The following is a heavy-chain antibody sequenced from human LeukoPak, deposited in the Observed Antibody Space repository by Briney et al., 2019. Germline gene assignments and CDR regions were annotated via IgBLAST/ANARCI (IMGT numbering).Heavy chain of an antibody. J-gene: IGHJ3*02. Sequence: PGGSLRLSCAASGFTFSSYGMSWVRQAPGKGLEWVSAISGSGGSTYYADSVKGRFTISRDNSKNTLYLQMNSLRAEDTAVYYCAKKLLGSGSYYDAFDIWGQGTMVTVSS. V-gene: IGHV3-23*01. CDR2: ISGSGGST. D-gene: IGHD3-10*01. CDR1: GFTFSSYG. CDR3: AKKLLGSGSYYDAFDI.